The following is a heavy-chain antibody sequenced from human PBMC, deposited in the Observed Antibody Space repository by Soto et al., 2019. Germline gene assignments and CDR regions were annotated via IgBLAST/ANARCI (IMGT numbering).Heavy chain of an antibody. V-gene: IGHV1-69*02. Sequence: ASVKVSCKASGGTFSSYTISWVRQAPGQGLEWMGRIIPILGIANYAQKFQGRVTITADKSTSTAYMELSSLRSEDTAVYYCARILGYSGYDGPWGQGTLVTVSS. CDR1: GGTFSSYT. J-gene: IGHJ5*02. D-gene: IGHD5-12*01. CDR2: IIPILGIA. CDR3: ARILGYSGYDGP.